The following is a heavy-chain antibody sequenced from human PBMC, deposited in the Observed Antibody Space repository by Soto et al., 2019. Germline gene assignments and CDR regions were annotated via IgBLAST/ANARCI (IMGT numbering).Heavy chain of an antibody. J-gene: IGHJ4*02. CDR2: IYYSGST. CDR1: GGSISSYY. CDR3: ARDGAVAGYFDY. D-gene: IGHD6-19*01. V-gene: IGHV4-59*01. Sequence: KPSETLSLTCTVSGGSISSYYWSWIRQPPGKGLEWIGYIYYSGSTNYNPSLKSRVTISVDTSKNQFSLKLSSVTAADTAVYYCARDGAVAGYFDYWGQGTLVTVSS.